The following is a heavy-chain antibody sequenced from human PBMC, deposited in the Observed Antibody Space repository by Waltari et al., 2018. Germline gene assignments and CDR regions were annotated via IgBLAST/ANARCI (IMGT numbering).Heavy chain of an antibody. J-gene: IGHJ3*02. CDR1: GYSFTSYW. V-gene: IGHV5-51*01. CDR2: IYPVDSDT. CDR3: ARVGNIWATIWDAFDI. Sequence: EVQLVQSGAEVKKHGESLKISCKGSGYSFTSYWIGWVRQMPGKGLEWMGTIYPVDSDTRDSPSFQGQVTTSADKSISTAYLQWSSLKASDTAMYYCARVGNIWATIWDAFDIWGQGTMVTVSS. D-gene: IGHD5-12*01.